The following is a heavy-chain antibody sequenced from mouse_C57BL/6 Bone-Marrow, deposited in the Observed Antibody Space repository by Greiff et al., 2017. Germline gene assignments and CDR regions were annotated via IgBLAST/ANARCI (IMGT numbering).Heavy chain of an antibody. CDR1: GFNIKDDY. CDR3: TTMMLDY. D-gene: IGHD2-3*01. CDR2: IDPGNGDT. J-gene: IGHJ2*01. Sequence: EVQLQQSGAELVRPGASVKLSCTASGFNIKDDYMHWVKQRPEQGLEWIGWIDPGNGDTEYASKFQGKATITADTSSNTAYLQLSRLTSEDTDVYYCTTMMLDYWGQGTTLTVSS. V-gene: IGHV14-4*01.